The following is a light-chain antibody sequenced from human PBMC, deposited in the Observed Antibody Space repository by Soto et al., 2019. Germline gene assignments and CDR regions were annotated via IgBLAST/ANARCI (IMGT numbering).Light chain of an antibody. J-gene: IGKJ3*01. CDR1: QTVRDN. CDR3: QQYVTSPFT. CDR2: DAS. Sequence: EIVLTQSPGTLSLSPGEGATLSCRASQTVRDNLAWYQQKPGLAPRLLIYDASRRATGIPDRFSGSGSGTDFTLTISRLEPEDFAVYYCQQYVTSPFTFGPGTKVDIK. V-gene: IGKV3D-20*01.